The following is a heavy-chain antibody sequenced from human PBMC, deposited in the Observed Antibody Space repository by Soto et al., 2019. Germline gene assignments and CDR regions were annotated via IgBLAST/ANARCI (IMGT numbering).Heavy chain of an antibody. J-gene: IGHJ4*02. CDR1: VFTFSRYA. Sequence: VGSLRLSCASSVFTFSRYAMGCVRHAPGKWLEWVSVISGSGGNIHYADSVKGRFTISRDNSKNTLYLQMNSLRVEDTAVYNCATQDFRGTTGTTWGQGTLVIVSS. V-gene: IGHV3-23*01. CDR3: ATQDFRGTTGTT. D-gene: IGHD1-1*01. CDR2: ISGSGGNI.